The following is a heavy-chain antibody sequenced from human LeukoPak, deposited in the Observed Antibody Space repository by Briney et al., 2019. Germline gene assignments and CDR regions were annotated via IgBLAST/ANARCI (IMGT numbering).Heavy chain of an antibody. CDR1: GFTFSSFA. D-gene: IGHD1-26*01. CDR3: ARDYGGVGAIDN. V-gene: IGHV3-23*01. Sequence: PGGSLRLSCAVSGFTFSSFAMSWVRQAPRKGLEWVSSISGSGASTYYADSVKGRFTVSRDNAKNTVYMQMNSLRAEDTAVFYCARDYGGVGAIDNWGQGTLVAVSS. CDR2: ISGSGAST. J-gene: IGHJ4*02.